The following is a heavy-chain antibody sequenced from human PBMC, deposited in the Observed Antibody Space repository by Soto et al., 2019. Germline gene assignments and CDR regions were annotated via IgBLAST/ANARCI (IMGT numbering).Heavy chain of an antibody. CDR1: GFSFSTYS. D-gene: IGHD4-17*01. J-gene: IGHJ4*02. V-gene: IGHV3-23*01. Sequence: GALRLSCAASGFSFSTYSMAWVRQAAGKGPQWVSGLSGGGANTFYIDSVRGRFTISVDNSKNTVYLQMDSLRADDTAVYYCARWSGYADAWGQGTLVTVSS. CDR2: LSGGGANT. CDR3: ARWSGYADA.